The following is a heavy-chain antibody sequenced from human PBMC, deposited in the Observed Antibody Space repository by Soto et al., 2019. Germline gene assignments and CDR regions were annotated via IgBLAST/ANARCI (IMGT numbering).Heavy chain of an antibody. J-gene: IGHJ6*02. V-gene: IGHV3-30-3*01. CDR3: ARDLLYCSGGSCYSSRYYYYGMDV. Sequence: GGSLRLSCAASGFTFSSYAMHWVRQAPGKGLEWVAVISYDGSNKYYADSVKGRFTISRDNSKNTLYLQMNSLRAEDTAVYYCARDLLYCSGGSCYSSRYYYYGMDVWGQGTTVTVSS. D-gene: IGHD2-15*01. CDR1: GFTFSSYA. CDR2: ISYDGSNK.